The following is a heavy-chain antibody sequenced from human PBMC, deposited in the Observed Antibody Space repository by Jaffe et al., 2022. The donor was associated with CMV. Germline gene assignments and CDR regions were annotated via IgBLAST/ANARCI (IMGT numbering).Heavy chain of an antibody. CDR2: IDPSDSYT. J-gene: IGHJ4*02. CDR3: ARLRFYYDSSGYYLFDY. D-gene: IGHD3-22*01. CDR1: GYSFTSYW. Sequence: EVQLVQSGAEVKKPGESLRISCKGSGYSFTSYWISWVRQMPGKGLEWMGRIDPSDSYTNYSPSFQGHVTISADKSISTAYLQWSSLKASDTAMYYCARLRFYYDSSGYYLFDYWGQGTLVTVSS. V-gene: IGHV5-10-1*03.